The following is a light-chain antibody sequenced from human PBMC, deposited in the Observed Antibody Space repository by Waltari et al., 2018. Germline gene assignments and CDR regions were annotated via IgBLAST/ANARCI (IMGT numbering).Light chain of an antibody. Sequence: QSALTQPASLSGSPGQSITISCTGTSGAVGFYNYVSWYQQHPGKAPRLIIYEVSERPSGVSNRFSGSKSGNTASLTISGLQAEDEADYYCNSYTGSSSWVFGGGTKLTVL. CDR2: EVS. CDR3: NSYTGSSSWV. V-gene: IGLV2-14*01. CDR1: SGAVGFYNY. J-gene: IGLJ3*02.